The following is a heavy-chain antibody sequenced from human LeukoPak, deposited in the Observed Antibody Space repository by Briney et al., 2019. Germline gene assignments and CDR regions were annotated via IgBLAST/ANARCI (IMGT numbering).Heavy chain of an antibody. CDR3: ARQLQTDSSGYGLYAFDI. CDR2: IYYSGST. Sequence: PSETLSLTCTASGGSISSGGYYWSWIRQHPGKGLEWIGYIYYSGSTYYNPSLKSRVTISVDTSKNQFSLKLSSVTAADTAVYYCARQLQTDSSGYGLYAFDIWGQGTMVTVSS. D-gene: IGHD3-22*01. V-gene: IGHV4-31*03. J-gene: IGHJ3*02. CDR1: GGSISSGGYY.